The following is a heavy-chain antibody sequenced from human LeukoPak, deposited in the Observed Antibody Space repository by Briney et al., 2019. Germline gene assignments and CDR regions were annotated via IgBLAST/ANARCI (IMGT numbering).Heavy chain of an antibody. V-gene: IGHV4-39*01. CDR2: IYYSGST. D-gene: IGHD5-24*01. CDR1: GGSIRTNYNY. CDR3: ASSHGYNPDWYFDL. Sequence: SETLSLTCTVSGGSIRTNYNYWGWIRQPPGKGLEWIVSIYYSGSTYYNPSLKSRVTISVDTSKNQFSLNLRSVTAADTAVYYCASSHGYNPDWYFDLWGRGTLITVSS. J-gene: IGHJ2*01.